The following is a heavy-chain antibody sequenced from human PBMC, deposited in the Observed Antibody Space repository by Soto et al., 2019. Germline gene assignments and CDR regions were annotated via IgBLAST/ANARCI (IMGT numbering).Heavy chain of an antibody. Sequence: ETLSLTCVVYGGSFSSYYWTWIRQVPGKGLEWIGEINHSASTNYNPSLKSRVTISEDTSKNQFSLKLNSVTAADTAVYFCARGGGRGGDSDAFDIWGQGTMVTVSS. CDR1: GGSFSSYY. V-gene: IGHV4-34*01. CDR3: ARGGGRGGDSDAFDI. J-gene: IGHJ3*02. CDR2: INHSAST. D-gene: IGHD2-21*02.